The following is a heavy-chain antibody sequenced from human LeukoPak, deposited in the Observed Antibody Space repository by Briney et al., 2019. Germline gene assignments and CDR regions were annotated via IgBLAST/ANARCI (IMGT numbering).Heavy chain of an antibody. J-gene: IGHJ4*02. V-gene: IGHV4-61*02. CDR1: GGSISSGSYY. CDR2: IYTSGST. Sequence: SQTLSLTCTVSGGSISSGSYYWSWTRQPAGKGLEWIGRIYTSGSTNYNPSLKSRVTISVDTSKNQFSLKLSSVTAADTAVYYCARGVLYWGQGTLVTVSS. CDR3: ARGVLY. D-gene: IGHD4/OR15-4a*01.